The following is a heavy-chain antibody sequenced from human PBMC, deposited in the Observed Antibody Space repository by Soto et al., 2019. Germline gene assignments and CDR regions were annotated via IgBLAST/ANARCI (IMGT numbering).Heavy chain of an antibody. J-gene: IGHJ4*02. D-gene: IGHD3-10*01. CDR3: ARLVYDTRLNYMYFDF. V-gene: IGHV4-4*02. Sequence: SETLSLTCAVSGVSISSGNWWTWVRQTPQRGLEYIGEIFHDGTANYYPSFERRVALSVDTSKNQFSLKLTSVTAADTAIYFCARLVYDTRLNYMYFDFWGQGALVTVSS. CDR1: GVSISSGNW. CDR2: IFHDGTA.